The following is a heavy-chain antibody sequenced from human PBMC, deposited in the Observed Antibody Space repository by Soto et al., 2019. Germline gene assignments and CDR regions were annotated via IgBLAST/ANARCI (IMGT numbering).Heavy chain of an antibody. CDR2: IVPIYRTA. V-gene: IGHV1-69*01. D-gene: IGHD6-13*01. J-gene: IGHJ4*02. CDR1: GGTFSSYR. CDR3: VRDSGAKLSSS. Sequence: QVQLVQSGAEVKKPGSSVKVSCKASGGTFSSYRINWVRQAPGQGLEWLGGIVPIYRTADDAQKFQGRVTITADESARKSYMELRSLKSQDTAVYYCVRDSGAKLSSSWGQGSLVTVSS.